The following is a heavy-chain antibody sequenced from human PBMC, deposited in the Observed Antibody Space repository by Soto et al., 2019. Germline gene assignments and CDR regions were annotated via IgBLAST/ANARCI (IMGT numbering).Heavy chain of an antibody. CDR3: ARESEDPTSNFDY. CDR1: GFTFTRYS. Sequence: EVQLVESGGGLVKPGGSLRLSCAASGFTFTRYSMNWVRQAPGKGLEWVSSISSTTTYIYYGDSMKGRFTISRDNAKNSLYLEMNSLRAEDTAVYYCARESEDPTSNFDYWGQGTLVTVSS. CDR2: ISSTTTYI. J-gene: IGHJ4*02. V-gene: IGHV3-21*06.